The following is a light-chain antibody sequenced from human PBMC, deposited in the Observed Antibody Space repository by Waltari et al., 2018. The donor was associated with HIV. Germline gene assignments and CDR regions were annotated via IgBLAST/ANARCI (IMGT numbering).Light chain of an antibody. Sequence: QSVLTQSPSVSAAPGQTVSIPCSGSSSNLGYNYVSWYQQLPGTAPKLLIYDNNKRPSGIPDRFSGSKSGTSATLVITGLQTGDEADYYCGTWDSSLSAVLFGGGTKLTVL. V-gene: IGLV1-51*01. J-gene: IGLJ2*01. CDR1: SSNLGYNY. CDR3: GTWDSSLSAVL. CDR2: DNN.